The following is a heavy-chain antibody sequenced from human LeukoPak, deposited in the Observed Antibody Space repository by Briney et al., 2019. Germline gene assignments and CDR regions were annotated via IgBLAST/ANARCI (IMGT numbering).Heavy chain of an antibody. Sequence: GGSLRLSCAASGFTFSSYSMNWVRQAPGKGLEWVSSISSSSSYIYYADSVKGRFTISRDNAKNSLYLQMNSLSAEDTAVYYCARERSGSDAFDIWGQGTMVTVSS. J-gene: IGHJ3*02. CDR2: ISSSSSYI. V-gene: IGHV3-21*01. CDR1: GFTFSSYS. CDR3: ARERSGSDAFDI. D-gene: IGHD3-3*01.